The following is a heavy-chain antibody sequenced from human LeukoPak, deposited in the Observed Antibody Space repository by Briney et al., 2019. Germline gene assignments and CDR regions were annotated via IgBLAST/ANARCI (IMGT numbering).Heavy chain of an antibody. J-gene: IGHJ4*02. CDR2: IYHGDSDI. Sequence: GESLKISCKGSGYTFTKYWIAWVRPLPGKGLEGMGIIYHGDSDIRDSPACQGQVTISAKKSISTAYLQWSSLKASDTAMYYCARHFGYSGYDGDYWGQGTLVTVSS. CDR3: ARHFGYSGYDGDY. V-gene: IGHV5-51*01. CDR1: GYTFTKYW. D-gene: IGHD5-12*01.